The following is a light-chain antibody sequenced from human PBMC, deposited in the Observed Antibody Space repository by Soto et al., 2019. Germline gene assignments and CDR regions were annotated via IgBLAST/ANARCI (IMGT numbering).Light chain of an antibody. CDR3: QQYNNWPRT. V-gene: IGKV3-20*01. J-gene: IGKJ1*01. CDR1: QSVRSSY. Sequence: EIVLTQSPDTLSLSPGESATLSCRASQSVRSSYLAWYQQTPGQTPRLLIYAASSRATGIPDRFSGSGSGTDFSLTISRLEAEDFAVYYCQQYNNWPRTFGQGTKVDI. CDR2: AAS.